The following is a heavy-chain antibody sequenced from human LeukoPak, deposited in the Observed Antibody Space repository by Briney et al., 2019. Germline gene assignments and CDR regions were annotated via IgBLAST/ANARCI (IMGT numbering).Heavy chain of an antibody. Sequence: PGGSLRLSCAASGFTFSSYEMNWVRQAPGKGLEWVSYISSSGSTIYYADSVKGRFTISRDNSKNTLYLQMNSLRPDDTAVYYCARDRLPSHQDDFDYWGQGTPVTVSS. CDR3: ARDRLPSHQDDFDY. CDR2: ISSSGSTI. CDR1: GFTFSSYE. V-gene: IGHV3-48*03. D-gene: IGHD3-3*01. J-gene: IGHJ4*02.